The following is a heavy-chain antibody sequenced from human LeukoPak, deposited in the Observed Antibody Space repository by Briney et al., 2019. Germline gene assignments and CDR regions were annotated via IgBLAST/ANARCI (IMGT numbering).Heavy chain of an antibody. CDR3: ARDSGSGYHPYFDY. CDR2: IYTSGST. D-gene: IGHD3-3*01. Sequence: SETLSLTCTVSGGSISSYYWSWIRQPAGKGLEWIGRIYTSGSTNYNPSLKSRVTMSVNTSKNQFSLKLSSVTAADTAVYYCARDSGSGYHPYFDYWGQGTLVTVSS. V-gene: IGHV4-4*07. CDR1: GGSISSYY. J-gene: IGHJ4*02.